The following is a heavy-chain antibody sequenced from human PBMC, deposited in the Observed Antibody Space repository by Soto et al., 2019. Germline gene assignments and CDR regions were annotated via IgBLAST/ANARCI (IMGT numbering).Heavy chain of an antibody. V-gene: IGHV4-61*01. CDR2: IYYSGST. D-gene: IGHD1-1*01. CDR1: GGSVSSGSYY. J-gene: IGHJ4*02. Sequence: SETLSLTCTVSGGSVSSGSYYWSWIRQPPGKGLEWIGYIYYSGSTNYNPSLKSRVTISVDTSKNQFSLKLSSVTAADTAVYYCARGTPYGRAFDYWGQGTLVTVSS. CDR3: ARGTPYGRAFDY.